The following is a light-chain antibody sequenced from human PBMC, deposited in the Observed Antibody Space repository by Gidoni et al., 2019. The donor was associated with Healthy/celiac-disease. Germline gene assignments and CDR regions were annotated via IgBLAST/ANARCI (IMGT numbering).Light chain of an antibody. CDR1: SSNIGSNY. J-gene: IGLJ2*01. Sequence: QSVLTQPPSASGTPGQRVTISCSGSSSNIGSNYVYWYQQLPGTAPKLLIYRNNQRPSGVPDRFSSYKSGTSASLAISGLRSEDEADYYCAAWDDSLSGVVFGGGTKLTVL. CDR2: RNN. V-gene: IGLV1-47*01. CDR3: AAWDDSLSGVV.